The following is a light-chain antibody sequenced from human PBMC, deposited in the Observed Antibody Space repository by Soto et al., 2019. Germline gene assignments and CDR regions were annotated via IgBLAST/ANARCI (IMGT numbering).Light chain of an antibody. CDR1: SRGYNF. V-gene: IGLV2-23*01. Sequence: QSALTQPASVSGAPGQLITISCTGTSRGYNFVSWYQQHPGKAPKLLLYEDSKRPSGVSNRSSGSKSGNTASLTISGLKAGDEADYHCCSYENTTPVVFGGGTKVTVL. CDR3: CSYENTTPVV. CDR2: EDS. J-gene: IGLJ2*01.